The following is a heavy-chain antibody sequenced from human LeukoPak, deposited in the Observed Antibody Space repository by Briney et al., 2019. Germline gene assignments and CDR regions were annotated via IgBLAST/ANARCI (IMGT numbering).Heavy chain of an antibody. J-gene: IGHJ4*02. D-gene: IGHD3-10*01. CDR2: ISGYNGHT. CDR1: GYTFTRYG. CDR3: ARGQGNRLLWVGESLSNINPLDY. Sequence: ALVKVSCKASGYTFTRYGISWVRQAPGQGPEWMGWISGYNGHTNYAQKFQGRVTMTTDTSTSTAYMELRSLRSDDTAVYYCARGQGNRLLWVGESLSNINPLDYWGQGTLVTVSS. V-gene: IGHV1-18*01.